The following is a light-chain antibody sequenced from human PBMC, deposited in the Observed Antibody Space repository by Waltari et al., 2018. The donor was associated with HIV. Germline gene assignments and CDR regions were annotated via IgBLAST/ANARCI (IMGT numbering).Light chain of an antibody. CDR1: NTDIGASDY. CDR2: GVK. CDR3: ASYSRDVTLVL. J-gene: IGLJ7*01. Sequence: QSALTQPASVSGSPGQSINISCIGSNTDIGASDYVSWYQKHPDTAPKLLIYGVKKRPSGVSNRCSASKSANTASLTISGLQLEDEADYYCASYSRDVTLVLFGGGTRLTV. V-gene: IGLV2-14*03.